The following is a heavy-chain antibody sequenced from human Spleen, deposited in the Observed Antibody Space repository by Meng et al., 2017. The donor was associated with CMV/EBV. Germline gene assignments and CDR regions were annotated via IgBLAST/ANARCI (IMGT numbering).Heavy chain of an antibody. Sequence: GESLKISCAASGFTFSSYSMNWVRQAPGKGLEWVSYISSSSSTIYYADSVKGRFTISRDNAKNSLYLQMNSLRAEDTAVYYCARDSGEPRGISPYYGMDVWGQGTTVTVSS. D-gene: IGHD3-10*01. CDR3: ARDSGEPRGISPYYGMDV. J-gene: IGHJ6*02. CDR2: ISSSSSTI. V-gene: IGHV3-48*04. CDR1: GFTFSSYS.